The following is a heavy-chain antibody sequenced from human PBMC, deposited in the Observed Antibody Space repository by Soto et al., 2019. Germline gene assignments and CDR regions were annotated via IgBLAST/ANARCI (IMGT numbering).Heavy chain of an antibody. J-gene: IGHJ1*01. CDR3: AKCGYDSNGRSLRYFQN. CDR2: ISGSGGGT. CDR1: GFTFNIYA. D-gene: IGHD3-22*01. Sequence: GGSLRLSCAASGFTFNIYAMSWVRQAPGKGLEWVSAISGSGGGTYYADSVEGRFTISRDNSNNTLYLQMSSLRAEDTAVYYCAKCGYDSNGRSLRYFQNWGQGT. V-gene: IGHV3-23*01.